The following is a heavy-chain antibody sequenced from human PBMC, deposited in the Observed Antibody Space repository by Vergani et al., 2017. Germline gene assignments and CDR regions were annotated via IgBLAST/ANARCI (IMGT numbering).Heavy chain of an antibody. CDR3: ARDSRGYSYGGDYYYYYGMDV. J-gene: IGHJ6*02. V-gene: IGHV3-53*01. CDR1: GFTVSSNY. CDR2: IYSGGST. Sequence: EVQLLESGGGLVQPGGSLRLSCAASGFTVSSNYMSWVRQAPGKGLEWVSVIYSGGSTYYADSVKGRFTISRDNSKNTLYLQMNSLRAEDTAVYYCARDSRGYSYGGDYYYYYGMDVWGQGTTVTVSS. D-gene: IGHD5-18*01.